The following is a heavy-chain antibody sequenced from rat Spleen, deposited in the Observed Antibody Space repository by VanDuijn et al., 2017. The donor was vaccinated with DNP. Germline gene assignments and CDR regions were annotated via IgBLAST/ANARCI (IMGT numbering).Heavy chain of an antibody. J-gene: IGHJ1*01. V-gene: IGHV5-7*01. Sequence: EVQLVESGGDLVQPGRSLKLSCAASGFTFSDYNLAWVRQTPKEGLDWVATIIYNGERAFYRDSVKGRFTISRDDAKSTLYLQMDSLRSEDTATYFCARHGRVTTVATYWYFDFWGPGTMVTVSS. CDR2: IIYNGERA. CDR1: GFTFSDYN. CDR3: ARHGRVTTVATYWYFDF. D-gene: IGHD1-4*01.